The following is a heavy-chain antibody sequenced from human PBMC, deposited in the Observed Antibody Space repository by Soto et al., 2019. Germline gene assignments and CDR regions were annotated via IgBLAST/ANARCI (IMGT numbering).Heavy chain of an antibody. J-gene: IGHJ4*02. Sequence: QVQLVESGGGVVQPGRSLRLSCAPSGFTFSKYAMHWVRQAPGKGLEWVAVISYDGSNKYYADSVKGRFTISRDNSKNTLYLQMNSLRAEDTAVYYCARDKRDLRFLEWSYYFDYWGQGTLVTVSS. CDR1: GFTFSKYA. V-gene: IGHV3-30-3*01. CDR2: ISYDGSNK. CDR3: ARDKRDLRFLEWSYYFDY. D-gene: IGHD3-3*01.